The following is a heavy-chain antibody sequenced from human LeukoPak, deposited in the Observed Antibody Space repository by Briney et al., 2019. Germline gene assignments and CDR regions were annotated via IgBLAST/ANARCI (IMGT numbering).Heavy chain of an antibody. V-gene: IGHV3-21*01. CDR2: ISSSSSYI. J-gene: IGHJ3*02. CDR3: VREGVVDGRTDGFDI. Sequence: PGGSLRLSCAASGFTFSSYSMNWVRQAPGKGLEWVSSISSSSSYIYYADSVKGRFTISRDNAKNSLHLQMNSLRAEDTAVYYCVREGVVDGRTDGFDIWGLGTMVTVSS. D-gene: IGHD3-3*01. CDR1: GFTFSSYS.